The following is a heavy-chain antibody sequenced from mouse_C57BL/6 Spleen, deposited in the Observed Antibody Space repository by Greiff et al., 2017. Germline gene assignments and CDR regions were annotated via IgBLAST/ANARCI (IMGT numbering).Heavy chain of an antibody. J-gene: IGHJ3*01. Sequence: QVQLQQPGAELVRPGTSVKLSCKASGYTFTSYWMHWVKQRPGQGLEWIGVIDPSDSYTNYNQKFKGKATLTVDTSSSTAYMQLSSLTSEDSAVCYCASEYPFAYWGQGTLVTVSA. V-gene: IGHV1-59*01. CDR2: IDPSDSYT. CDR1: GYTFTSYW. D-gene: IGHD5-1*01. CDR3: ASEYPFAY.